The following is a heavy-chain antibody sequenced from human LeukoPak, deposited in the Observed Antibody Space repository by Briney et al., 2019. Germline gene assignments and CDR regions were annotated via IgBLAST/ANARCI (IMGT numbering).Heavy chain of an antibody. Sequence: GGSLRLSCAASRFTFSSHSMNWVRQAPGKGLEWVSSISSSSSYIYYADSVKGRFTISRDNAKNSLYLQMNSLRAEDTAVYYCASSIGSVTYDYWGQGTLVTVSS. J-gene: IGHJ4*02. CDR2: ISSSSSYI. CDR1: RFTFSSHS. D-gene: IGHD3-10*01. CDR3: ASSIGSVTYDY. V-gene: IGHV3-21*01.